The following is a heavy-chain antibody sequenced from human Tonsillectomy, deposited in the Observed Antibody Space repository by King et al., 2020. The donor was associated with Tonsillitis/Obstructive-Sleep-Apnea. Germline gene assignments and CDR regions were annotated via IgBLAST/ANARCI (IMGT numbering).Heavy chain of an antibody. CDR3: ATLRSVVFDQGIPLLFDY. CDR2: IYPGDSDT. Sequence: QLVQSGAEVKKPGASLKISCKGSGYSFSSYWIGWVRQMPGKGLEWMGIIYPGDSDTRYSPSFQGQVTISADKSISTAYLQWSSLKASDTAMYYCATLRSVVFDQGIPLLFDYWGQGTLVTVSS. V-gene: IGHV5-51*03. J-gene: IGHJ4*02. D-gene: IGHD5-18*01. CDR1: GYSFSSYW.